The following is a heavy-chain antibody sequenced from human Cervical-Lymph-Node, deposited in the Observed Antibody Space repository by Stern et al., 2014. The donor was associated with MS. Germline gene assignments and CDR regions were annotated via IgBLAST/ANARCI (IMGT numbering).Heavy chain of an antibody. V-gene: IGHV1-18*01. Sequence: LVESGAEVKTPGASVKVSCKASGYTFTNYAINWVRQAPGQGLKWIRVRNPHNGNTHYEQNIPGRVTMTTDTSTTTAYMDLRTLRSDDTAVYYCARVDFFHTPDGFHFWGQGALVTVSS. D-gene: IGHD3-3*01. CDR1: GYTFTNYA. J-gene: IGHJ3*01. CDR2: RNPHNGNT. CDR3: ARVDFFHTPDGFHF.